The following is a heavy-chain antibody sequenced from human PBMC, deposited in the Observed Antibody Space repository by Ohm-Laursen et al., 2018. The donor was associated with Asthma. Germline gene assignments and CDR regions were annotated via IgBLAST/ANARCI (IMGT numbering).Heavy chain of an antibody. Sequence: SLRLSCAASGITFSKAWMSWVRQAPGKGLEWVARIKSNTYGGARDYPASVKGRSTISRDDSKNTLSLQMNNLDSEDSAVYYCTTDGYRSGWSYYFDNWGKGTLVTVSS. V-gene: IGHV3-15*01. CDR1: GITFSKAW. CDR2: IKSNTYGGAR. J-gene: IGHJ4*02. CDR3: TTDGYRSGWSYYFDN. D-gene: IGHD6-19*01.